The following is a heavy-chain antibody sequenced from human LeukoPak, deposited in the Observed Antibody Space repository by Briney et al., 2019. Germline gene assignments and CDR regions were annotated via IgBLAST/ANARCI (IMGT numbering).Heavy chain of an antibody. CDR1: GFTVSSNY. CDR2: IYSGGST. CDR3: ARVRKYYYDSSGYFDY. V-gene: IGHV3-53*01. D-gene: IGHD3-22*01. Sequence: TGGSLRLSCAASGFTVSSNYMSWVRQAPGKGLEWVSVIYSGGSTYYADSVKGRFTIPRDNSKNTLYLQMNSLRAEDTAVYYCARVRKYYYDSSGYFDYWGQGTLVTVSS. J-gene: IGHJ4*02.